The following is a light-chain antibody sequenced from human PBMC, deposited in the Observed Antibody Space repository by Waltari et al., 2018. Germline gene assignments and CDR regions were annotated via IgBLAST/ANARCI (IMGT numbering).Light chain of an antibody. V-gene: IGKV1-33*01. Sequence: DIQMTQSPSSLSASVGDRVTITCQASQDIGNYLNWYQQKPGKAPKLLIYNASYLQAGVPSRFSRSGSGKDFPITISSLQPEDFATYFCQQYDNLPEGTFGPGTRVDIK. CDR3: QQYDNLPEGT. J-gene: IGKJ3*01. CDR2: NAS. CDR1: QDIGNY.